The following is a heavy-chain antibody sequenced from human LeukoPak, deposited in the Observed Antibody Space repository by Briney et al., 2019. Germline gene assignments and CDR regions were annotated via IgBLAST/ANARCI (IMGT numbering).Heavy chain of an antibody. D-gene: IGHD1-14*01. V-gene: IGHV3-7*01. CDR3: AREGNRRAFDI. CDR2: IKQDETEK. CDR1: GFTFSNYW. Sequence: GGSLRLSCAASGFTFSNYWMSWVRQAPGKGLEWVANIKQDETEKDYVDSVKGRFTISRDNAKNSLYLQMDSLRNEDTAVYYCAREGNRRAFDIWGQGTMVTASS. J-gene: IGHJ3*02.